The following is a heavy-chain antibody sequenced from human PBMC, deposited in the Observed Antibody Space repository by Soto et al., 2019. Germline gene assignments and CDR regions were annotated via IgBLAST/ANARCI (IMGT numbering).Heavy chain of an antibody. CDR2: FDPEDGET. D-gene: IGHD3-3*01. CDR1: RYTLTELS. J-gene: IGHJ5*02. Sequence: QVQLVQSGAEVKKPGASVKVSCKVSRYTLTELSMHWVRQAPGKGLEWMGGFDPEDGETIYAQKFQGRVTMTEDTSTDTAYMELSSLRSEDTAVYYCATAGQIFGVVTHGDWFDPWGQGTLVTVSS. V-gene: IGHV1-24*01. CDR3: ATAGQIFGVVTHGDWFDP.